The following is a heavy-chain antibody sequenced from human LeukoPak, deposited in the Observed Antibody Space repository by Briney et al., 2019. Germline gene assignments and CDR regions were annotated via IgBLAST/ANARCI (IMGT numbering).Heavy chain of an antibody. CDR3: AKGGTVAGVLGAFDI. CDR2: IQYDGSNE. J-gene: IGHJ3*02. D-gene: IGHD6-19*01. Sequence: PGGSLRLSCAASGFTFSSYGMHWVRQAPGKGLEWVAYIQYDGSNEQFADSVKGRFSISRDSSKNTLHLQMNSLRAEDTAVYYCAKGGTVAGVLGAFDIWGQGTMVTVSS. V-gene: IGHV3-30*02. CDR1: GFTFSSYG.